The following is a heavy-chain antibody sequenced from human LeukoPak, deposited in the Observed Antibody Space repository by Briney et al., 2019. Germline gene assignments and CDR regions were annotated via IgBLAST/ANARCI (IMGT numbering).Heavy chain of an antibody. J-gene: IGHJ6*03. CDR2: TNPNSGGT. CDR1: GCTFTGDN. CDR3: ARGYYYYMDV. V-gene: IGHV1-2*02. Sequence: ASVTVSCKASGCTFTGDNMHWVRQAPGKKLEWMGWTNPNSGGTNYAQKFQGRVTMTRDTSISAAYMELSRLRSDDTAVYYCARGYYYYMDVWGKGTTVTVSS.